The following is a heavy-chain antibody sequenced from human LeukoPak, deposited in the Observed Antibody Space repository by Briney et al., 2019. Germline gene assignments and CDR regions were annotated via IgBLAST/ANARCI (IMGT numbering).Heavy chain of an antibody. D-gene: IGHD6-19*01. CDR3: ARGKGAVAGSTFDY. V-gene: IGHV1-69*06. CDR2: IIPIFGTA. Sequence: ASVKVSCKASGGTFSSYAISWVRQAPEQGLEWVGGIIPIFGTANYAQKFQGRVTITADKSTSTAYMELSSLRSEDTAVYYCARGKGAVAGSTFDYWGQGTLVTVSS. J-gene: IGHJ4*02. CDR1: GGTFSSYA.